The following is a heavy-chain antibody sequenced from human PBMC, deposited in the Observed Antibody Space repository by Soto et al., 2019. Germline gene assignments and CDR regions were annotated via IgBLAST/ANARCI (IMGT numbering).Heavy chain of an antibody. CDR3: ARLNPGRLKDNMFDP. Sequence: GESLKISCKGSGYSFTSYWIGWVRQMPGKGLEWMGIIYPGDSDTRYSPSFQGQVTISADKSISTAYLQWSSLKASDTAMYYCARLNPGRLKDNMFDPWGQGTLVTVSS. V-gene: IGHV5-51*01. CDR2: IYPGDSDT. D-gene: IGHD6-19*01. J-gene: IGHJ5*02. CDR1: GYSFTSYW.